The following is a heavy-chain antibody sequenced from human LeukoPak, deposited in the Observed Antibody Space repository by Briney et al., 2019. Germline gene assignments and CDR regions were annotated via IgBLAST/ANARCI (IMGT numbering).Heavy chain of an antibody. CDR2: IPYDGSNK. CDR3: AKGIWFGEFGDGVT. Sequence: GGSLRLSCAASGFTFSRYGMHWVRQAPGKGLEWVAFIPYDGSNKYYADSVKGRFTISRDNSKNTLHLQMNSLRAEDTAVYYCAKGIWFGEFGDGVTWGQGTLVTVSS. D-gene: IGHD3-10*01. V-gene: IGHV3-30*02. J-gene: IGHJ4*02. CDR1: GFTFSRYG.